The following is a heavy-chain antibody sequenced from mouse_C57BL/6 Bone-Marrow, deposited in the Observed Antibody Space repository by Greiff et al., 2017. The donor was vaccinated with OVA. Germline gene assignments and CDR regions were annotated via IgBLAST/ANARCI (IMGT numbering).Heavy chain of an antibody. Sequence: EVMLVESGGGLVKPGGSLKLSCAASGFTFSSYAMSWVRQTPEKRLEWVATISDGGSYTYYPDNVKGRFTISRDNAKNNLYLQMRHLKSEDTAMYYCAREGGFITTLDYLGQGTTLTVSS. D-gene: IGHD1-1*01. J-gene: IGHJ2*01. CDR1: GFTFSSYA. CDR2: ISDGGSYT. V-gene: IGHV5-4*01. CDR3: AREGGFITTLDY.